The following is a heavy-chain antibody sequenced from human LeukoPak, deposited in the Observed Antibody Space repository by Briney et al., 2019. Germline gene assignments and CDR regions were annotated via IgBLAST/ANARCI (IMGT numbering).Heavy chain of an antibody. D-gene: IGHD2-21*01. CDR3: ATDLKRLLGSSPFDH. CDR2: IKTTSYDV. V-gene: IGHV3-21*01. Sequence: PGGSLRLSCVASGFSFSTYTMHWVRQAPGKGLEWVSSIKTTSYDVYYADSVKGRFTISRDNDRDSLFLQMYDLRADDTAVYYCATDLKRLLGSSPFDHWGQGTLVTVSS. J-gene: IGHJ4*02. CDR1: GFSFSTYT.